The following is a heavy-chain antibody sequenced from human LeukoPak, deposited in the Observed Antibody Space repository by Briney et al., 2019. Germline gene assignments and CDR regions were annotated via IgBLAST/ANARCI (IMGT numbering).Heavy chain of an antibody. CDR2: IKVDGTEN. Sequence: PGGSLRLSCAASGFTFSNYWMTWVRQAPGKGLEWVANIKVDGTENYYVDSVKGRFTISRDNAKNSLYLQMNSLRAEDTALYYCAKEPYDSSGYFRGAGAIDIWGQGTMVTVSS. J-gene: IGHJ3*02. V-gene: IGHV3-7*03. D-gene: IGHD3-22*01. CDR1: GFTFSNYW. CDR3: AKEPYDSSGYFRGAGAIDI.